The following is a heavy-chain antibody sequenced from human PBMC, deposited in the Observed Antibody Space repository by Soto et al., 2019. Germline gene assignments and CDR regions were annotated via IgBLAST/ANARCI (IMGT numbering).Heavy chain of an antibody. CDR1: GYTFTDYY. D-gene: IGHD1-26*01. CDR3: GRGRSGQIVVFY. V-gene: IGHV1-2*02. J-gene: IGHJ4*02. Sequence: ASVKVSCKTSGYTFTDYYLHWVRQAPGQGLEWMGWISPYTGGTNYAQKFQGRVTMTRDTSVSTAYMELSRLSPDDTAVYYCGRGRSGQIVVFYWGQGTPVTVSS. CDR2: ISPYTGGT.